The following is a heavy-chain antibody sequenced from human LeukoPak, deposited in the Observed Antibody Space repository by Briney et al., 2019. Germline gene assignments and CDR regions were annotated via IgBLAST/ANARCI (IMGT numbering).Heavy chain of an antibody. J-gene: IGHJ6*03. D-gene: IGHD4-11*01. CDR3: AREEVTTFGHYYYYYYMDV. CDR1: GGSISSYY. V-gene: IGHV4-4*07. Sequence: SETLSLTCTVSGGSISSYYWSWIRQPAGKGLEWIGRIYTSGSTNYNPSLKSRVTMSVDTSKNQFSPKLSSVTAADTAVYYCAREEVTTFGHYYYYYYMDVWGKGTTVTVSS. CDR2: IYTSGST.